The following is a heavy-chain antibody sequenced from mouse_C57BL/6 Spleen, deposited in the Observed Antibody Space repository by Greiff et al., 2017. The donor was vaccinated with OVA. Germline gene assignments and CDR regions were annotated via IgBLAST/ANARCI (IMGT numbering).Heavy chain of an antibody. CDR3: ARSDYDGFAY. CDR1: GFTFSDYG. Sequence: EVMLVESGGGLVKPGGSLKLSCAASGFTFSDYGMHWVRQAPEKGLEWVAYISSGSSTIYYADTVKGRFTISRDNAKNTLFLQMTSLRSGDTAMYYCARSDYDGFAYWGQGTLVTVSA. J-gene: IGHJ3*01. D-gene: IGHD2-4*01. V-gene: IGHV5-17*01. CDR2: ISSGSSTI.